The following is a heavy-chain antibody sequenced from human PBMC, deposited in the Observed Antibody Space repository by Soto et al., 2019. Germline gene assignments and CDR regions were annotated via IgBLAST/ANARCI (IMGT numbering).Heavy chain of an antibody. Sequence: PGESLKISCKGSGYSFTSYWIGWVRQMPGKGLEWMGIIYPGDSDTRYSPSFQGQVTISADKSISTAYLQWSSLKASDTAMYYCARARGVDTAMVHIHHYYYYGMDVWGQGTTVTVSS. V-gene: IGHV5-51*01. CDR3: ARARGVDTAMVHIHHYYYYGMDV. CDR1: GYSFTSYW. D-gene: IGHD5-18*01. J-gene: IGHJ6*02. CDR2: IYPGDSDT.